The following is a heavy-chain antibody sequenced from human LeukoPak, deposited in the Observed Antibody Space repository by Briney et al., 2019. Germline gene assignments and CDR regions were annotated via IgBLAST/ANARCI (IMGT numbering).Heavy chain of an antibody. D-gene: IGHD5-18*01. CDR1: GFTFSSYG. V-gene: IGHV3-30*02. Sequence: GGSLRLSCAASGFTFSSYGMHWVRQAPGKGLEWVAFIRYDGSNKYYADSVKGRFTISRDNSKNTLYLQINSLRAEDTAVYYCAKERDTAMVTIDYWGQGTLVTVSS. CDR3: AKERDTAMVTIDY. CDR2: IRYDGSNK. J-gene: IGHJ4*02.